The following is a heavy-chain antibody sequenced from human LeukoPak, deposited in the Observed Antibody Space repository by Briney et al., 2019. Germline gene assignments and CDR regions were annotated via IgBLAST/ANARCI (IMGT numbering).Heavy chain of an antibody. V-gene: IGHV1-69*01. J-gene: IGHJ3*02. D-gene: IGHD6-19*01. CDR1: GGTFSSYA. CDR3: ARDSSGWALADDAFDI. Sequence: GSSVKVSCKASGGTFSSYAISWVRQAPGQGLEWMGGIIPIFGTANYAQKFQGRVTITADESTSTAYMELSSLRSDDTAVYYCARDSSGWALADDAFDIWGQGTMVTVSS. CDR2: IIPIFGTA.